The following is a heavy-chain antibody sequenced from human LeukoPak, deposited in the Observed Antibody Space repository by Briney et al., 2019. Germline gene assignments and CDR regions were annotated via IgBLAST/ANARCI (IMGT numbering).Heavy chain of an antibody. CDR1: GDSISTYY. D-gene: IGHD1-26*01. J-gene: IGHJ1*01. CDR2: IYYSGST. CDR3: AGQWELLSYFQH. V-gene: IGHV4-59*01. Sequence: SETLSLTCTVSGDSISTYYWSWIWQPPGKGLEWIGYIYYSGSTKYNPSLKSRVTISVDTSKNQFSLKLSSVTAADTAVYYCAGQWELLSYFQHWGQGTLVTVSS.